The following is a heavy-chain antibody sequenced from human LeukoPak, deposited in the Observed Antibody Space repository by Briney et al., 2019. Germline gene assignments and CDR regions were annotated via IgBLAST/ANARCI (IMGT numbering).Heavy chain of an antibody. CDR2: LYSDGNT. J-gene: IGHJ4*02. V-gene: IGHV3-53*01. D-gene: IGHD1-14*01. Sequence: SGGSLRLSCAASGFTVITNDMTWVRQAPEKGLEWVSDLYSDGNTKYADSVQGRFTISRDNSKNTLYLEMNSLSPDDTAVYYCARGVEPLAANTLAYWGQGTLVTVSS. CDR3: ARGVEPLAANTLAY. CDR1: GFTVITND.